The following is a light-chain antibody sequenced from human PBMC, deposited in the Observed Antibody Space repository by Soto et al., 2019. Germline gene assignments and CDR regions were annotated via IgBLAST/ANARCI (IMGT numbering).Light chain of an antibody. J-gene: IGLJ2*01. V-gene: IGLV2-14*01. Sequence: QSALTQPASVSGSPGQSITISCTGTSSDVGGYNYVSWYQQHPGEAPKLMIYDVYNRPSGVSYRFSGSKSGNTASLTISGLQAEDEADDYCSSYTSDTTRDVVFGGGTKLTVL. CDR2: DVY. CDR3: SSYTSDTTRDVV. CDR1: SSDVGGYNY.